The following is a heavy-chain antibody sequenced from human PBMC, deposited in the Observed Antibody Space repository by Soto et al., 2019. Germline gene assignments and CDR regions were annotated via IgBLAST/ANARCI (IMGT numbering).Heavy chain of an antibody. D-gene: IGHD3-9*01. Sequence: GGSLRLSCAASEFSFSSYAMHWIRQAPGKGLEWVAVISFNGNIIQYADSVKGRFIISRDNSKNTLYLQMNSLRGEDTAVYYCARTFDTITYYFDYWGQGTLVTVSS. J-gene: IGHJ4*02. V-gene: IGHV3-30*16. CDR1: EFSFSSYA. CDR3: ARTFDTITYYFDY. CDR2: ISFNGNII.